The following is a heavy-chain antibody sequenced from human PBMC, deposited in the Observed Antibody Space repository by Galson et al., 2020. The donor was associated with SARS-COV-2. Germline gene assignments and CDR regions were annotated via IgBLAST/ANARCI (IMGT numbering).Heavy chain of an antibody. Sequence: GGSLRLSCAASGFTFDDYAMHWVRQAPGKGLEWVAGISWDSGSIGYVNSVLDRFTISRNNAKKSLYLQMNSLRGEDMAMYYCAKGGGKSDTESGYIERGYFDYWGQGALVTVSS. V-gene: IGHV3-9*03. D-gene: IGHD5-12*01. CDR2: ISWDSGSI. J-gene: IGHJ4*02. CDR3: AKGGGKSDTESGYIERGYFDY. CDR1: GFTFDDYA.